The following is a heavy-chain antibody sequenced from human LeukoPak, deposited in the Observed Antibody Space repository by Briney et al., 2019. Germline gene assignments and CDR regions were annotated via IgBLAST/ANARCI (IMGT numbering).Heavy chain of an antibody. CDR1: GGSISSGDYY. Sequence: PSQTLSLTCTVSGGSISSGDYYWSWIRQPPGKGLEWIGYIYYSGSTYYNPSLKSRVTMSVDTSKNQFSLKLSSVTAADTAVYYCARWGPYCSGGSCYSFDYWGQGTLVTVSS. CDR2: IYYSGST. CDR3: ARWGPYCSGGSCYSFDY. D-gene: IGHD2-15*01. V-gene: IGHV4-30-4*08. J-gene: IGHJ4*02.